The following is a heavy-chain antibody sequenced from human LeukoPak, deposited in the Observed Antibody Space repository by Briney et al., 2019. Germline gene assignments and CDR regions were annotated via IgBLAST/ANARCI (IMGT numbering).Heavy chain of an antibody. Sequence: GGSLRLSCAASGFTFSSYWMHWVRQAPGKGLVWVSRINSDGSSTSYADSVKGRFTISRDNAKNTLYLQMNSLRAEDTAVYYCARVWTAVVPAAMPIYYFDYWGQGTTVTVSS. V-gene: IGHV3-74*01. D-gene: IGHD2-2*01. J-gene: IGHJ4*02. CDR2: INSDGSST. CDR1: GFTFSSYW. CDR3: ARVWTAVVPAAMPIYYFDY.